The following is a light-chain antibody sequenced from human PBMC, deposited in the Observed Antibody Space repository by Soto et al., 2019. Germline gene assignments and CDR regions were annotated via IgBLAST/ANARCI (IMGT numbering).Light chain of an antibody. V-gene: IGKV3-20*01. Sequence: EIVLTQSPGTLSLSPGERATLFCRASQSIANYLGWYQQKPGQPPRLLIYAASSRPTGIPDRFSGSGSGTDFTLTISRLEPEDFAVYYCQQYGNSPITFGQGTRLEIK. CDR1: QSIANY. CDR3: QQYGNSPIT. J-gene: IGKJ5*01. CDR2: AAS.